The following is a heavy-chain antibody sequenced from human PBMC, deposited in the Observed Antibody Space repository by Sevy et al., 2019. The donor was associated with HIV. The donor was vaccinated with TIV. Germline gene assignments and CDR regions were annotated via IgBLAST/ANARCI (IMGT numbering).Heavy chain of an antibody. V-gene: IGHV3-30*02. Sequence: VGSLRLSCAASGFIFSSYGMHWVRQAPGKGLEWVAFIRYDGSNKYYADSVKGRFTISRDNSKNTLYLQMNSLRAEDTAVYYCAKDLPCTSCYGYFQHWGQGTLVTVSS. J-gene: IGHJ1*01. CDR1: GFIFSSYG. CDR3: AKDLPCTSCYGYFQH. CDR2: IRYDGSNK. D-gene: IGHD2-2*01.